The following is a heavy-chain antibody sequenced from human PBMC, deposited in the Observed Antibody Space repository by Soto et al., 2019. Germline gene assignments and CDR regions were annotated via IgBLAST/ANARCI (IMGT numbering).Heavy chain of an antibody. D-gene: IGHD3-22*01. CDR2: ISSSAVYI. CDR1: GFNFITYS. J-gene: IGHJ4*02. Sequence: EVQLVESGGGPVRPGGSLKLSCAASGFNFITYSLSWVRQAPGKGLEWVASISSSAVYIDYADSVKGRFIISRDKANNSLYLQMNSQRAEDTATYPCVIDRLDYYDTERLYFDNWGQGTLVTVSS. V-gene: IGHV3-21*01. CDR3: VIDRLDYYDTERLYFDN.